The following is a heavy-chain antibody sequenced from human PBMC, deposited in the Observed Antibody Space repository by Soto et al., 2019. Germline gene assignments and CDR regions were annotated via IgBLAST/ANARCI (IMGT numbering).Heavy chain of an antibody. Sequence: SETLSLTCAVYGGSFSGYYWSWIRQPPGKGLEWIGEINHSGSTNYNPSLKSRVTISVDTSKNQFSLQLNSVTPEDTAVYYCARDNPRRIAAGMDVWGQGTTVTVSS. CDR1: GGSFSGYY. D-gene: IGHD6-13*01. J-gene: IGHJ6*02. CDR2: INHSGST. V-gene: IGHV4-34*01. CDR3: ARDNPRRIAAGMDV.